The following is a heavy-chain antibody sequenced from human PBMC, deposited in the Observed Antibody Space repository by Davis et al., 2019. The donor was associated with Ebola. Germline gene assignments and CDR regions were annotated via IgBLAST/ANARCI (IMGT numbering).Heavy chain of an antibody. Sequence: SETLSLTCTVSAGSISSYYWSWIRQPPGKGLEWIGYIYYSGSTNYNPSPKSRVTISVDTSKNQFSLKLSSVTAADTAVYYCARRDGSSGWYNYYGMDVWGKGTTVTVSS. CDR3: ARRDGSSGWYNYYGMDV. CDR1: AGSISSYY. J-gene: IGHJ6*04. V-gene: IGHV4-59*01. D-gene: IGHD6-19*01. CDR2: IYYSGST.